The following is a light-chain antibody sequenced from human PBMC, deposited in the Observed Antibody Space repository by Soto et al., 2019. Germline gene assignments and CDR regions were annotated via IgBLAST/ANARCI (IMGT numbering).Light chain of an antibody. Sequence: DIQLTQSPSFLSASVGDRVTIACRASQGISSYVAWYQHKPGKAPKLLIYAASTLESGVPSRFSGSGSGTEFTLTISSLQSEDFAVYYCQQYNSWPLTFGGGTKVDIK. CDR1: QGISSY. V-gene: IGKV1-9*01. CDR2: AAS. J-gene: IGKJ4*01. CDR3: QQYNSWPLT.